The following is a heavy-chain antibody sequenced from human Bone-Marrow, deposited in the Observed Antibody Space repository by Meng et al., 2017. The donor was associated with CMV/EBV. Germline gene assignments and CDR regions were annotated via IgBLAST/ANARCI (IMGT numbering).Heavy chain of an antibody. CDR2: ISSSGSTI. CDR3: ARDPSAPQYYYGRDV. J-gene: IGHJ6*02. Sequence: GESLKISCAASGFTFSDYYMSWIRQAPGKGLEWVSYISSSGSTIYYADSVKGRFTISRDNAKNSLYLQMNSLRAEDTAVYYCARDPSAPQYYYGRDVWGPGNTVTVAS. V-gene: IGHV3-11*04. CDR1: GFTFSDYY.